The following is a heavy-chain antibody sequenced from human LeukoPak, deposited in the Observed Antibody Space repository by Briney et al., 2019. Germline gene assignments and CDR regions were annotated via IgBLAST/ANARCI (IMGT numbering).Heavy chain of an antibody. CDR2: IWYDGSNK. CDR1: GFTFSSYG. V-gene: IGHV3-33*01. D-gene: IGHD2-2*01. Sequence: GRSLRLSCAASGFTFSSYGMHWVRQAPGKGLGWEAVIWYDGSNKYYADSVKGRFTISRDNSKNTLYLQMNSLRAEDAAVYYCARDDCSSTSCYFDYWGQGTLVTVSS. CDR3: ARDDCSSTSCYFDY. J-gene: IGHJ4*02.